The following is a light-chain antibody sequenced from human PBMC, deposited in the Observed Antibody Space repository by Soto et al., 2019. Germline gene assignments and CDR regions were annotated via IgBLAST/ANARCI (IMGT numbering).Light chain of an antibody. V-gene: IGKV3-15*01. CDR1: QSVGSN. CDR2: GAS. J-gene: IGKJ1*01. Sequence: EIVMTQSPATLSVSPGESATLSCRASQSVGSNLAWYQQKVGQAPRLLIYGASSRATGVPARFSGSGSGTEFTLTISSLQSEDFDIYYCQKYKVWFGTFGQGTKVEIQ. CDR3: QKYKVWFGT.